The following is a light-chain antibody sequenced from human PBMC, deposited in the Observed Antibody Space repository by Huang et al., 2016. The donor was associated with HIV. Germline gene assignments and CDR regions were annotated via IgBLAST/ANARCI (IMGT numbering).Light chain of an antibody. CDR2: AAS. CDR3: QQTYNVPRT. Sequence: DIQMTQSPSSLSASIGDRVTMSCRASQTVDMYLNWYQQKPGKVPKRLIYAASNLQSDVPSRFSGTGSGTNFTLTISSLQPEDCVIYFCQQTYNVPRTFGQGTALEIK. J-gene: IGKJ2*01. CDR1: QTVDMY. V-gene: IGKV1-39*01.